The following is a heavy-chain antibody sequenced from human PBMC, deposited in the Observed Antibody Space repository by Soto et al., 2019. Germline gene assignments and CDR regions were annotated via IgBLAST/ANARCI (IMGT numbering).Heavy chain of an antibody. CDR1: GYTFTSYG. CDR3: ASEVVPEHPGLAGRDAFDI. Sequence: ASVKVSCKASGYTFTSYGISWVRQAPGQGPEWMGWISGYNGNTNYPQKLQGRVTMTTDTSTSTASMELRSLRSDDTAVYYCASEVVPEHPGLAGRDAFDIWGQGTTVTVSS. V-gene: IGHV1-18*01. J-gene: IGHJ3*02. D-gene: IGHD2-2*01. CDR2: ISGYNGNT.